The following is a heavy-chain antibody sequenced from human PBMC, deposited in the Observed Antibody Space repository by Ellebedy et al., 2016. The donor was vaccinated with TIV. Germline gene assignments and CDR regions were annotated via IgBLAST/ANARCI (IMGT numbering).Heavy chain of an antibody. D-gene: IGHD5-24*01. V-gene: IGHV1-69*13. Sequence: AASVKVSCKASGGTSSSYAISRVRQPPGQGLEWMGGIIPSFGTAKYAQKFQGRVTIAADESTSKAYMELSSLRSEDTAVYYCATDRTPDGRNWYFDLWGRGTVVTVSS. J-gene: IGHJ2*01. CDR2: IIPSFGTA. CDR1: GGTSSSYA. CDR3: ATDRTPDGRNWYFDL.